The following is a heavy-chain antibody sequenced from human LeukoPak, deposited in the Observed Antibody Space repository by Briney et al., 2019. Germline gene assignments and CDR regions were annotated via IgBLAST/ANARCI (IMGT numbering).Heavy chain of an antibody. D-gene: IGHD6-6*01. CDR1: GYTFTGDY. J-gene: IGHJ6*03. V-gene: IGHV1-2*02. CDR3: ARGSSSLDYYYYYMDV. CDR2: INPNSGGT. Sequence: ASVKVSCKASGYTFTGDYMHWVRQAPGQGLEWMGWINPNSGGTNYAQKFQGRVTMTRDTSISTAYMELSRLRSDDTAVYYCARGSSSLDYYYYYMDVWGKGTTVTVSS.